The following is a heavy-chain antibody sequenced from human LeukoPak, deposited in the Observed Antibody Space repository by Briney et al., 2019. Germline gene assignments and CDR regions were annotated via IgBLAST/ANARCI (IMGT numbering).Heavy chain of an antibody. CDR1: GFGFSVYW. Sequence: GGSLRLSCAASGFGFSVYWMHWVRQAPGKGLVWVARINEDGTSASHADSVKGRFTISRDNAKNTLYLQMNSLTVKDTAVYYCARVPTNSYGFGQWGQGSLVTASS. V-gene: IGHV3-74*01. J-gene: IGHJ4*02. D-gene: IGHD5-18*01. CDR3: ARVPTNSYGFGQ. CDR2: INEDGTSA.